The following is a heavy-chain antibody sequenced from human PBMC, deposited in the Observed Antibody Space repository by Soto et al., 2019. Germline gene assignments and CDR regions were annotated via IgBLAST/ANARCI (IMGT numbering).Heavy chain of an antibody. J-gene: IGHJ4*02. CDR1: GGSISSGGYY. CDR3: ASYDILTGAQV. CDR2: IYYSGST. D-gene: IGHD3-9*01. Sequence: QVQRQESGPGLVKPSQTLSLTCTVSGGSISSGGYYWSWIRQHPGKGLEWIGYIYYSGSTYYNTSLQSRVTISVDTSKNQFSLKLSSVTAADTAVSYCASYDILTGAQVWGQGTLVTVFS. V-gene: IGHV4-31*03.